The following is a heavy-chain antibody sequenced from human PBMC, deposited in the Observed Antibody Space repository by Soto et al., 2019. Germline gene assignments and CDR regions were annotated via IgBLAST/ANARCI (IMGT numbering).Heavy chain of an antibody. V-gene: IGHV4-39*01. CDR1: GGSISSSSYY. D-gene: IGHD4-17*01. CDR3: ARREGAVTYNWFDP. Sequence: PSETLSLTCTVSGGSISSSSYYWGWIRQPPGKGLEWIGSIYYSGSTYYNPSLKSRVTISVDTSKNQFSLKLSSVTAADTAVYYCARREGAVTYNWFDPWGQGTLVPVSS. J-gene: IGHJ5*02. CDR2: IYYSGST.